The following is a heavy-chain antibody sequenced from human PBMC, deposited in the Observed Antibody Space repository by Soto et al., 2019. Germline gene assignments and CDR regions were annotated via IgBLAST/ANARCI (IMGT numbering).Heavy chain of an antibody. J-gene: IGHJ5*02. V-gene: IGHV1-46*03. CDR2: INPSGGTT. CDR1: GYTFISYY. CDR3: ARSWWGTDRLMAYNWLGP. Sequence: QVQLVQSGAEVKKPGASVKVSCKASGYTFISYYTHWVRQAPGQGLEWMGMINPSGGTTNYAQKVQGRVTLTRDTSTSTVYMELSSLRSEDTAVYYCARSWWGTDRLMAYNWLGPWGQGTLVTVSS. D-gene: IGHD2-8*02.